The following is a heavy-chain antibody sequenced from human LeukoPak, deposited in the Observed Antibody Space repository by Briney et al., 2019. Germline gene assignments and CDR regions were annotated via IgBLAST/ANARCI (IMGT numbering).Heavy chain of an antibody. Sequence: RASETLSLTCTVSGYSISSGYYWGWIRQPPGKGLEWIGSIYHSGSTYYNPSLKSRVTISVDTSKNQFSLKLSSVTAADTAVYYCARVGSSGNWGGYSMYNWFDPWGQGTLVTVSS. CDR3: ARVGSSGNWGGYSMYNWFDP. CDR2: IYHSGST. D-gene: IGHD3-3*01. J-gene: IGHJ5*02. CDR1: GYSISSGYY. V-gene: IGHV4-38-2*02.